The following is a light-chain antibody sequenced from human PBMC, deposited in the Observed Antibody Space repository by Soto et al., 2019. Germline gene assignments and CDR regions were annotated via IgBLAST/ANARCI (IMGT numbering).Light chain of an antibody. Sequence: EIVMTQSPATLSVSPGERATLSCRASQSVSSNLAWYQQKPGQAPRLLIYVASTRATGIPARFSGSGSGTEFTLTISSLHSEDFAVYYCQQYNTWPPITFAQGTRLEIK. J-gene: IGKJ5*01. CDR3: QQYNTWPPIT. V-gene: IGKV3-15*01. CDR2: VAS. CDR1: QSVSSN.